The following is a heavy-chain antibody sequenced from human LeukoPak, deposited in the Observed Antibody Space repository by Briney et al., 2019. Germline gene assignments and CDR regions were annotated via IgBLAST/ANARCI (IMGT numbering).Heavy chain of an antibody. Sequence: GASVKVSCKASGYTFTGYYMHWVRQAPGQGLEWMGWINPNSGGTNYAQKFQGRVTMTRDTSISTAYMELSRLRSDDTAVYYCARAYVDGDYVFAYYYYGMDVWGQGTTVTVSS. CDR3: ARAYVDGDYVFAYYYYGMDV. CDR1: GYTFTGYY. V-gene: IGHV1-2*02. D-gene: IGHD4-17*01. J-gene: IGHJ6*02. CDR2: INPNSGGT.